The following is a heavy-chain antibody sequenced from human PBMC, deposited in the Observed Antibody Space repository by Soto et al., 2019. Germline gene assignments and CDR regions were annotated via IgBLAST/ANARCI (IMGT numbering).Heavy chain of an antibody. Sequence: QVQLQESGPGLVKPSQTLSLTCTVSGGSISSGGYYWSWIRQHPGKGLEWIGYIYYSGSTYYNPSLKSRVTISVDTSKNQCSLKLSSVTAADTAVYYCARDTQKAVAGTRAFDLWGQGTMVTVSS. J-gene: IGHJ3*01. CDR1: GGSISSGGYY. CDR2: IYYSGST. CDR3: ARDTQKAVAGTRAFDL. D-gene: IGHD6-19*01. V-gene: IGHV4-31*03.